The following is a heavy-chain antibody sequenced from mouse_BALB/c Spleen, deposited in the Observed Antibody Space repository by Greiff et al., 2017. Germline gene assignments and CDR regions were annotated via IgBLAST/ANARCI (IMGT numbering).Heavy chain of an antibody. V-gene: IGHV5-17*02. CDR1: GFTFSSFG. CDR3: ARMEGRGYAMDY. Sequence: EVKLMESGGGLVQPGGSRKLSCAASGFTFSSFGMHWVRQAPEKGLEWVAYISSGSSTIYYADTVKGRFTISRDNPKNTLFLQMTSLRSEDTAMYYCARMEGRGYAMDYWGQGTSVTVSS. CDR2: ISSGSSTI. J-gene: IGHJ4*01.